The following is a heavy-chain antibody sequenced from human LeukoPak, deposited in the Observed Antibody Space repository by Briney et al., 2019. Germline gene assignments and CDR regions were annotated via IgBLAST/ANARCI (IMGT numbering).Heavy chain of an antibody. CDR1: GYTFTSYG. Sequence: ASVKVSCKASGYTFTSYGISWVRQAPGQGLEWMGWISAYNGNTNYAQKLQGRVTMTTDTSTSTAYMELRSLRSDDTAVYYCARDGLYDSSGYFLSGPLDYWGQGTLVTVSS. J-gene: IGHJ4*02. CDR2: ISAYNGNT. CDR3: ARDGLYDSSGYFLSGPLDY. D-gene: IGHD3-22*01. V-gene: IGHV1-18*01.